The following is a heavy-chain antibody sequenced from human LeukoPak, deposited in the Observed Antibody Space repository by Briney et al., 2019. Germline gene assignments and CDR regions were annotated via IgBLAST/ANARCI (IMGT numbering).Heavy chain of an antibody. Sequence: GRSLRLSCAASGFTFDDYAMHWVRQVPGKGLEWVAGISWNGGIIGSADSVKGRFTISRGNAKHSLSLQMNSLRSEDTALYYCAKDHGSGFYYFDYWGQGTLVTVSS. CDR2: ISWNGGII. CDR3: AKDHGSGFYYFDY. V-gene: IGHV3-9*01. CDR1: GFTFDDYA. D-gene: IGHD6-19*01. J-gene: IGHJ4*02.